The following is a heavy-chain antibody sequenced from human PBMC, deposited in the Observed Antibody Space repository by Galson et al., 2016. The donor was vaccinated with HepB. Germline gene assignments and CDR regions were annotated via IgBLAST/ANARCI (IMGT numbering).Heavy chain of an antibody. V-gene: IGHV3-7*02. D-gene: IGHD1-20*01. CDR2: IKEDGSEE. CDR3: ATHNWDPNQNLDY. Sequence: SLRLSCAASRLTFRSDWMSWVRQAPGKGLEWVANIKEDGSEEYYVDSVKGRFTISRDNPRKSLYLQMNSLRPEDTAVYYCATHNWDPNQNLDYWGQGTLVTVSS. J-gene: IGHJ4*02. CDR1: RLTFRSDW.